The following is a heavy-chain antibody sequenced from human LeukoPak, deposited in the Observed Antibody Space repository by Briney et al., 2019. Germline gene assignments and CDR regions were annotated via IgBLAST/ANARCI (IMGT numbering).Heavy chain of an antibody. Sequence: PSEPLSLTCTVSGGSISSYYWSWLRQPPGKGLEWIGYIYYSGSTNYNPSLKSRVTISVDTSKNQFSLKLSSVTAADTAVYYCARESITIFGVVIGFDPWGQGTLVTVSS. CDR3: ARESITIFGVVIGFDP. CDR1: GGSISSYY. D-gene: IGHD3-3*01. CDR2: IYYSGST. V-gene: IGHV4-59*01. J-gene: IGHJ5*02.